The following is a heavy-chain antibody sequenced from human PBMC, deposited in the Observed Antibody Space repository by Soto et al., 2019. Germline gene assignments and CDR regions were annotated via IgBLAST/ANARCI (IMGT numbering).Heavy chain of an antibody. CDR2: ISYDGSNK. J-gene: IGHJ5*02. V-gene: IGHV3-30*04. D-gene: IGHD2-21*02. CDR1: GFTFSSYA. CDR3: ARGGPYCGGDCYSEFDP. Sequence: GGSLRLSCAASGFTFSSYAMHWVRQAPGKGLEWVAVISYDGSNKYYADSVKGRFTISRDNSKNTLYLQMNSLRAEDTAVYYCARGGPYCGGDCYSEFDPWGQGTLVTVSS.